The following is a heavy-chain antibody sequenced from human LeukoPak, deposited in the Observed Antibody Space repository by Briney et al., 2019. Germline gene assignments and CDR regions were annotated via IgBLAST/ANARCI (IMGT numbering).Heavy chain of an antibody. J-gene: IGHJ4*02. D-gene: IGHD2-2*01. CDR1: GSSISSRDYY. V-gene: IGHV4-31*03. Sequence: SETLSLTCTVSGSSISSRDYYWSWIRQHPGKGLEWIGYIYYSGTTFYNPSVKSRVSISEDTSKNHFSLKLSSVTAADTAVYYCARGHPYAMPIDYWGQGTLVTVSS. CDR3: ARGHPYAMPIDY. CDR2: IYYSGTT.